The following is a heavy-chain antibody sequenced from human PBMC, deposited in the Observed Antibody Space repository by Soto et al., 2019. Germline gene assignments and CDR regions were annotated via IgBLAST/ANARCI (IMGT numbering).Heavy chain of an antibody. CDR1: GGSISSGGYY. V-gene: IGHV4-31*03. CDR2: IYYSGST. CDR3: ARDNLWSLTPGFDP. D-gene: IGHD3-3*01. J-gene: IGHJ5*02. Sequence: SETLSLTCTVPGGSISSGGYYWSWIRQHPGKGLEWIGYIYYSGSTYYNPSLKSRVTISVDTSKNRFSLKLSSVTAADTAVYYCARDNLWSLTPGFDPWGQGTLVTVSS.